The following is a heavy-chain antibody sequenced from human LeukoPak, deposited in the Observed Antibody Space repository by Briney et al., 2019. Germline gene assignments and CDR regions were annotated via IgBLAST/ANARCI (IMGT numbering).Heavy chain of an antibody. D-gene: IGHD3-22*01. Sequence: GGSLRLSCAASGFTFSSYAMSWVRQAPGKGLEWFSAITDSGGDTYYADSVKGRFTISRDNSKNTLYLQMNSLRAEDTAVYYCARAFVTYYYDSSGFEYFDYWGQGTLVTVSS. CDR3: ARAFVTYYYDSSGFEYFDY. CDR1: GFTFSSYA. CDR2: ITDSGGDT. J-gene: IGHJ4*02. V-gene: IGHV3-23*01.